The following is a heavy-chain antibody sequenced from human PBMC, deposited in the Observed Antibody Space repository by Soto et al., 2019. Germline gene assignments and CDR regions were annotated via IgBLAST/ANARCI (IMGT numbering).Heavy chain of an antibody. D-gene: IGHD7-27*01. CDR1: GGSFSGYY. CDR3: ARGPSRLLIGDSFA. V-gene: IGHV4-34*01. J-gene: IGHJ5*02. CDR2: INHRGST. Sequence: SATLSLTCAVYGGSFSGYYWSWIRQPPGKGLEWIGEINHRGSTTYNPSLQSRVTISVDTSKNQFSLQLSSVTAAETAVYYGARGPSRLLIGDSFAWGQGTLVSVSS.